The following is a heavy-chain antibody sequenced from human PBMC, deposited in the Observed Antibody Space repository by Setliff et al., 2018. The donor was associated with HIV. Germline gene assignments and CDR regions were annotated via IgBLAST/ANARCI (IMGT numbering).Heavy chain of an antibody. J-gene: IGHJ3*02. Sequence: ETLSLTCTVSGGSINSYYWSWIRQPAGKGLERIGRIYASGSTSYNPSLKSRITMSVDMSKSRFSLKVISVTAADTAVYYCARENYDTSGYGAFDIWGQGTMVTVSS. CDR3: ARENYDTSGYGAFDI. CDR1: GGSINSYY. D-gene: IGHD3-22*01. V-gene: IGHV4-4*07. CDR2: IYASGST.